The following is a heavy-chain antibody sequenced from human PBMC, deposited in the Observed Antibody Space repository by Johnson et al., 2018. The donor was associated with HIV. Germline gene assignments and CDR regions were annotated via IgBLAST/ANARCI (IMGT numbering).Heavy chain of an antibody. V-gene: IGHV3-30-3*01. CDR2: ISYDGSNK. D-gene: IGHD3-9*01. CDR1: GFTFSSYA. J-gene: IGHJ3*02. Sequence: QVQLVESGGGVVQPGRSLRLSCAASGFTFSSYAMHWVRQAPGKGLEWVAVISYDGSNKYYADSGKGRFTISRDNSKNTLYLQMNSLRAEDTAVYYCARGKSYDIYPAFDIWGQGTMVTVSS. CDR3: ARGKSYDIYPAFDI.